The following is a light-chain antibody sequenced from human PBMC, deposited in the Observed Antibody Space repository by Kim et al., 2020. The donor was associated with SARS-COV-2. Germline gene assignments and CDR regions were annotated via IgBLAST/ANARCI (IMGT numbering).Light chain of an antibody. CDR2: KAS. V-gene: IGKV1-5*03. Sequence: DIQMTQSPSTLSASVGDRVTITCRASQSISSWLAWYQQKPGKAPKLLIYKASSLESGVPSRFSGSGSGTEFTLTISSLQPDDFATYYCQHRETFGQGTKLEI. CDR3: QHRET. J-gene: IGKJ2*01. CDR1: QSISSW.